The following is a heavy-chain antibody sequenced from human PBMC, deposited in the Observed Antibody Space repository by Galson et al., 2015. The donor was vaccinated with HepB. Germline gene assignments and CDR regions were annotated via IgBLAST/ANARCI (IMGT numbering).Heavy chain of an antibody. CDR2: INPNSGGT. Sequence: SVKVSCKASGYTFTGYYMHWVRQAPGQGLEWMGWINPNSGGTNYAQKFQGRVTMTRDTSISTAYMELSRLRSDDTAVYYCARNSGYDSSFDYWGQGTLVTVSS. CDR1: GYTFTGYY. D-gene: IGHD5-12*01. V-gene: IGHV1-2*02. CDR3: ARNSGYDSSFDY. J-gene: IGHJ4*02.